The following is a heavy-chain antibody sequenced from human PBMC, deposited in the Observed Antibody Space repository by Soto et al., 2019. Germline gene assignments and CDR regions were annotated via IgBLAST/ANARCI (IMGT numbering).Heavy chain of an antibody. D-gene: IGHD3-22*01. CDR1: GFTFSNYW. Sequence: EVQLVESGGGLVQPGGSLRLSCAASGFTFSNYWMSWVRQAPGEGLEWVANIKQDGSHKFYVDSVKGRFTMSRDNAKNSLYLQMNNLRAEDTAVYYCARGSSVYESSGYAFDYWGQGSLVTVSS. CDR2: IKQDGSHK. J-gene: IGHJ4*02. V-gene: IGHV3-7*01. CDR3: ARGSSVYESSGYAFDY.